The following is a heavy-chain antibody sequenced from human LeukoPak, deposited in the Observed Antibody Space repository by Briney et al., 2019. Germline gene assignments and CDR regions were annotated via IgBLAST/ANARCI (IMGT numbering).Heavy chain of an antibody. CDR1: AGSISSSSFY. Sequence: SETLSLTCTVSAGSISSSSFYWGWIRQPPGQGLEWIGSIYYSGSTYYNPSLKSRVTISVDTSNNQFSLKLRSVTAADTAVYYCARHTWNSTPRPWFDPWGQGTLVTVSS. J-gene: IGHJ5*02. D-gene: IGHD2/OR15-2a*01. CDR2: IYYSGST. CDR3: ARHTWNSTPRPWFDP. V-gene: IGHV4-39*01.